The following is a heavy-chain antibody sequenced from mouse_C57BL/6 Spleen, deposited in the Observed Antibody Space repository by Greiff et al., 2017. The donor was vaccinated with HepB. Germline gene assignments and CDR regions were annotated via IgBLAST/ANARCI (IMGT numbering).Heavy chain of an antibody. Sequence: QVQLKQPGTELVKPGASVKLSCKASGYTFTSYWMHWVKQRPGQGLEWIGNINPSNGGTNYNEKFKSKATLTVDKSSSTAYMQLSSLTSEDSAVYYWARPLYYGSREYYFDYWGQGTTLTVSS. D-gene: IGHD1-1*01. CDR1: GYTFTSYW. CDR3: ARPLYYGSREYYFDY. J-gene: IGHJ2*01. V-gene: IGHV1-53*01. CDR2: INPSNGGT.